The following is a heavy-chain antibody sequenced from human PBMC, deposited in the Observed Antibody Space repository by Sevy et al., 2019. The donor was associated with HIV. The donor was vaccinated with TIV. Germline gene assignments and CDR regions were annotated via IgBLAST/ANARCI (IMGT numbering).Heavy chain of an antibody. CDR1: GYTFTGYY. J-gene: IGHJ3*02. D-gene: IGHD2-15*01. CDR2: INPNSGGT. CDR3: ARGGGWWKPEDALHI. Sequence: ASVKVSCRTSGYTFTGYYIHWVRQAPGQGLEWMGWINPNSGGTNYAQKFQGRVTMTTDTSISTAYMELSKLRSDDMAVYYCARGGGWWKPEDALHIWGQGTMVTVSS. V-gene: IGHV1-2*02.